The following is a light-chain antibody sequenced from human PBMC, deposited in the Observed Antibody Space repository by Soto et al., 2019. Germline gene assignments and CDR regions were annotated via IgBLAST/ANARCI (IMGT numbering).Light chain of an antibody. Sequence: QSVLTQPASVSGSPGQSITISCTGTSSDFGGYNSVSWYQQHPGKAPKLMIYEVSSRPSGVSNRFSGSKSGNTASLTISGLQAEDEADYYCSSFTSSTTYVFGTGTKVTVL. CDR3: SSFTSSTTYV. CDR2: EVS. J-gene: IGLJ1*01. V-gene: IGLV2-14*01. CDR1: SSDFGGYNS.